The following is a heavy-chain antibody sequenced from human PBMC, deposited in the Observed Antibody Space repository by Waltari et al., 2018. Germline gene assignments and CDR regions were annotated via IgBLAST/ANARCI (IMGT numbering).Heavy chain of an antibody. Sequence: QVQLVQSGAEVQKPGSSVKVSCKASGGTFSSYAISWVRQAPGQGLEWMGGIIPIFGTANYAQKFQGRVTITADESTSTAYMELSSLRSEDTAVYYCARTRVVVVVAATRWAFDIWGQGTMVTVSS. CDR3: ARTRVVVVVAATRWAFDI. V-gene: IGHV1-69*12. CDR1: GGTFSSYA. D-gene: IGHD2-15*01. CDR2: IIPIFGTA. J-gene: IGHJ3*02.